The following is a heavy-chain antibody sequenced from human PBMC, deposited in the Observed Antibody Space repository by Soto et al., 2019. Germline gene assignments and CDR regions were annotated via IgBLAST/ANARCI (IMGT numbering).Heavy chain of an antibody. CDR1: GGSLSRKY. Sequence: SDTLSLTCTVAGGSLSRKYWSWLRHPPGKGLEWIGYIYYSGSTNYSPSLKSRVTISIDTSRNQFSLELRSVTAADTAVYYCARDVGLQYDTGYSDFWTGKNNWFDPWGQGTLVTVSS. CDR2: IYYSGST. J-gene: IGHJ5*02. V-gene: IGHV4-59*01. CDR3: ARDVGLQYDTGYSDFWTGKNNWFDP. D-gene: IGHD3-3*01.